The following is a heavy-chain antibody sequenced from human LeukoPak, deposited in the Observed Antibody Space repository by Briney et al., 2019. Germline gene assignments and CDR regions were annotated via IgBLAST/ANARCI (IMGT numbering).Heavy chain of an antibody. D-gene: IGHD2-15*01. V-gene: IGHV3-13*01. J-gene: IGHJ6*03. CDR1: GFTFSSYD. CDR2: IGTAGDT. Sequence: GGSLRLSCAASGFTFSSYDMHWVRQATGKGLEWVSAIGTAGDTYYPGSVKGRFTISRDNSKNTLYLQMNSLRAEDTAIYYCAKNGDRGAYCSGGSCYPYYYYNMDVWGKGTTVTISS. CDR3: AKNGDRGAYCSGGSCYPYYYYNMDV.